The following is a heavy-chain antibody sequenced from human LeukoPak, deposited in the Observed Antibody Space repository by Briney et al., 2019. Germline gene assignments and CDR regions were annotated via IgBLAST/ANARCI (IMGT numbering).Heavy chain of an antibody. CDR3: ARDDPFDY. V-gene: IGHV3-23*01. Sequence: PGGSLRLSCAASGFTFRTYAMNWVRQAPGKGLEWVSAISSSGGGTYDADSVKGRFTSSRDNPKNTLYLQINRLRAEDTAVYYCARDDPFDYWGQGTLVTVSS. D-gene: IGHD1-1*01. J-gene: IGHJ4*02. CDR1: GFTFRTYA. CDR2: ISSSGGGT.